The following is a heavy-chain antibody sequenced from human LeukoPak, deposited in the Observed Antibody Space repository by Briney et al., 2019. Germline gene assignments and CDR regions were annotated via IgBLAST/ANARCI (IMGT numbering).Heavy chain of an antibody. V-gene: IGHV1-2*02. CDR2: INPNTGGT. J-gene: IGHJ4*02. D-gene: IGHD6-6*01. CDR3: ARTLIAAPVDY. CDR1: GYTFTGYY. Sequence: ASVKVSCRASGYTFTGYYMHWVRQAPGQGLEWMGWINPNTGGTSYAQKLPGRVAMTRDTSISTAYMELSRLRSDDTAVYYCARTLIAAPVDYWGQGALVTVSS.